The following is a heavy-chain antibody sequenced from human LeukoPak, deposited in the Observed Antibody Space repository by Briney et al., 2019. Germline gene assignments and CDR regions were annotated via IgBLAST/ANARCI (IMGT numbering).Heavy chain of an antibody. D-gene: IGHD2-15*01. CDR2: IYHMGST. J-gene: IGHJ5*02. Sequence: SETLSLTCAVSGYSISSGYYWGWIRQPPGKGLEWIGSIYHMGSTYYNPSLKSRVTISVDTSKNQFSLKLSSVTAADTAVYYCAREGDCSGCSCYSRALDWFDPWGQGTLVTVSS. CDR1: GYSISSGYY. CDR3: AREGDCSGCSCYSRALDWFDP. V-gene: IGHV4-38-2*02.